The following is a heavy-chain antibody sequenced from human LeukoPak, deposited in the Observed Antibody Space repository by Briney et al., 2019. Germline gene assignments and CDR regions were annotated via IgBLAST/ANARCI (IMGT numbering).Heavy chain of an antibody. CDR1: GYIFTGNY. J-gene: IGHJ4*02. D-gene: IGHD6-19*01. Sequence: GASVKVSCKSSGYIFTGNYIHWVRQAPGQGFEWMGWINPDSGGTHYAQKFQARVTMTRYTSISTAYMQLSRLTSDDTAVYYCAREGAVGGDIWGQGTLVTISS. CDR3: AREGAVGGDI. CDR2: INPDSGGT. V-gene: IGHV1-2*02.